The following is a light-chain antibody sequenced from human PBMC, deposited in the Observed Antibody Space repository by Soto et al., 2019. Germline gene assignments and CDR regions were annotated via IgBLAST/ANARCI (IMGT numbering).Light chain of an antibody. J-gene: IGLJ2*01. CDR1: TGSIASKY. Sequence: NFMLTQPHSVSESPGKTVIISCTRTTGSIASKYVQWYQQRPGSAPTTVIYEYNQRPSGVPDRFSGSIDTSSNSASLTISGLKTEDEADYYCQSYDNNNRVFGGGTKLTVL. CDR3: QSYDNNNRV. V-gene: IGLV6-57*04. CDR2: EYN.